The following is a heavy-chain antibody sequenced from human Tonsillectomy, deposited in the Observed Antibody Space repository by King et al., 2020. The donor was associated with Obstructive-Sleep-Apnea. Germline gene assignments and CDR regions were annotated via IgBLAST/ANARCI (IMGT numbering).Heavy chain of an antibody. CDR3: TSALGSRALRDNWFDL. V-gene: IGHV3-21*01. D-gene: IGHD3-10*01. CDR1: GFIFSDYD. Sequence: EVQLVESGGGLVKPGGSLRLSCAASGFIFSDYDMNWVRRAPGKGLEWVSSITTISHYIYYADSVKGRFTISRDNANNLVYLQMSSLRAEDTAMYYCTSALGSRALRDNWFDLWGQGTLVTVSS. J-gene: IGHJ5*02. CDR2: ITTISHYI.